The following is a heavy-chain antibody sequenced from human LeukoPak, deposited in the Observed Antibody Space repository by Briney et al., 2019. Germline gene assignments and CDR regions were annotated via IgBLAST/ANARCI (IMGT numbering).Heavy chain of an antibody. CDR2: IYYSGST. Sequence: SETLSLTCTVSGGSISSYYWSWIRQPPGKGLEWIGYIYYSGSTNCNPSLKSRVTISVDTSKNQFSLKLSSVTAADTAVYYCARGDSGSYLWGQGTLVTVSS. V-gene: IGHV4-59*01. CDR1: GGSISSYY. D-gene: IGHD1-26*01. CDR3: ARGDSGSYL. J-gene: IGHJ5*02.